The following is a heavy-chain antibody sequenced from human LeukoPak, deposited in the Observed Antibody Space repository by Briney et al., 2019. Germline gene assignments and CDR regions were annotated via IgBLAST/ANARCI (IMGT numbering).Heavy chain of an antibody. CDR2: ISGGGVAI. D-gene: IGHD3-22*01. V-gene: IGHV3-23*01. CDR1: GLTFSNHA. CDR3: AKDGFDYYDSSGYYYFNY. Sequence: GGSLRLSCAASGLTFSNHATSWVRQAPGKGLQWVSAISGGGVAIYYADSVTGRFTISRDNSKNTLYLQMNSLRAEDTAVYYCAKDGFDYYDSSGYYYFNYWGQGTLVTVSS. J-gene: IGHJ4*02.